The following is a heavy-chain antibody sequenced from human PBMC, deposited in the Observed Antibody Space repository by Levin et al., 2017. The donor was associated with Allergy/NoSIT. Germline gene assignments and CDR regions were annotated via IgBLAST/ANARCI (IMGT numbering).Heavy chain of an antibody. D-gene: IGHD5-12*01. CDR3: ARGGRSPPERSGYDYPDY. CDR1: GFTFSSYS. Sequence: GGSLRLSCAASGFTFSSYSMNWVRQAPGKGLEWVSYISSSSSTIYYADSVKGRFTISRDNAKNSLYLQMNSLRAEDTAVYYCARGGRSPPERSGYDYPDYWGQGTLVTVSS. J-gene: IGHJ4*02. CDR2: ISSSSSTI. V-gene: IGHV3-48*01.